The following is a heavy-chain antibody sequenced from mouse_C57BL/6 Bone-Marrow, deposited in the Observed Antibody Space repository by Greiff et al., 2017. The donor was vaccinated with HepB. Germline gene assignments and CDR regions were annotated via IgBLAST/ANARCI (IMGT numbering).Heavy chain of an antibody. J-gene: IGHJ2*01. D-gene: IGHD4-1*01. CDR2: ISSGGSYT. V-gene: IGHV5-6*01. CDR1: GFTFSSYG. Sequence: DVHLVESGGDLVKPGGSLKLSCAASGFTFSSYGMSWVRQTPDKRLEWVATISSGGSYTYYPDSVKGRFTISRDNAKNTLYLQMSSLKSEDTAMYYCARRKNCDYWGQGTTLTVSS. CDR3: ARRKNCDY.